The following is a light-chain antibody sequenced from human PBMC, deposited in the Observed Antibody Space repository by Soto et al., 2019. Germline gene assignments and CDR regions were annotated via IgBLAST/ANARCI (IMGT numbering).Light chain of an antibody. CDR1: QTINSR. V-gene: IGKV3-15*01. CDR3: QQYNDWPLT. CDR2: GPS. J-gene: IGKJ5*01. Sequence: EIVMTQSPATLSVSPGERATLSCRASQTINSRLVWYQQKPGQAPGLLIYGPSTRATGIPARFSGSGSGTEFTLTISGLGSEDSAVYYCQQYNDWPLTFGQGTRLEIK.